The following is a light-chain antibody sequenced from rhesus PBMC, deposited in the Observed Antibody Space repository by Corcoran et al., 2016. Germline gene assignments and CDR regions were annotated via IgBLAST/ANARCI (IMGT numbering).Light chain of an antibody. J-gene: IGKJ3*01. CDR1: QSLLDSEDGNTY. Sequence: DIVMTQTPLSLPVTPGEPASISCRSSQSLLDSEDGNTYLDWYLQKPGQSPQPWIYEVSNRASGVPDRFSGSGADTDFTLKISRVEAEDVGVYYCMQALEFPFTFGPGTKLDIK. CDR2: EVS. CDR3: MQALEFPFT. V-gene: IGKV2-104*02.